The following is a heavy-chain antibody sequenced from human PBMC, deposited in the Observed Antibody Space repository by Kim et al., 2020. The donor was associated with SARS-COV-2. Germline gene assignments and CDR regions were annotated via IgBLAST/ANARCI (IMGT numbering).Heavy chain of an antibody. V-gene: IGHV3-30*04. D-gene: IGHD6-13*01. J-gene: IGHJ4*02. CDR3: ARDMVFAAAGTDGDY. CDR2: ISYDGSNK. Sequence: GGSLRLSCAASGFTFSSYAMHWVRQAPGKGLEWVAVISYDGSNKYYADSVKGRFTISRDNSKNTLYLQMNSLRAEDTAVYYCARDMVFAAAGTDGDYWGQGTLVTVSS. CDR1: GFTFSSYA.